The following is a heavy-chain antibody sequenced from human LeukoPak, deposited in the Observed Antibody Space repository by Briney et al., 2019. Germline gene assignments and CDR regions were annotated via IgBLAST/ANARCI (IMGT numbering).Heavy chain of an antibody. CDR1: GYTFTSYG. Sequence: GASVKVSCKASGYTFTSYGISWVRQAPGQGLEWMGWISAYNGNTNYAQKLQGRVTMTTDTSTSTAYMELRSLRSDDTAVYYCARDKYCSGGSCYSGGHYYYYYMDVWGKGTTVTVSS. CDR2: ISAYNGNT. J-gene: IGHJ6*03. V-gene: IGHV1-18*01. CDR3: ARDKYCSGGSCYSGGHYYYYYMDV. D-gene: IGHD2-15*01.